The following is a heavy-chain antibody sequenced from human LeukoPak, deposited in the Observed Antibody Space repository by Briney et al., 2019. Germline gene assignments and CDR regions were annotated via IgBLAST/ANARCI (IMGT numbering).Heavy chain of an antibody. Sequence: GGSLRLSCAASGFAFSCYEMNWVRQAPGKGLEWLSYISGTGGISTMIYYAASVKGRFTISRDDPKNSLYLQMNSLTVEDTAVYYCARGLGLDNWGQGALVTVSS. J-gene: IGHJ4*02. CDR1: GFAFSCYE. D-gene: IGHD3-16*01. CDR3: ARGLGLDN. CDR2: ISGTGGISTMI. V-gene: IGHV3-48*03.